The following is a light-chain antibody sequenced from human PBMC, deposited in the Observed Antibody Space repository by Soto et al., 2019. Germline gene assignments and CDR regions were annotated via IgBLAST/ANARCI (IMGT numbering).Light chain of an antibody. Sequence: QSVLAQPASVSASPGQSITISCTGTSSDVGGYNYVSWYQQHPGKAPKLMIYEVTNRPSGVSNRFSGSKSGNTASLTISGLQAEDEADYYCSSYTSRSTLVFGTGTKVTVL. CDR2: EVT. J-gene: IGLJ1*01. CDR3: SSYTSRSTLV. CDR1: SSDVGGYNY. V-gene: IGLV2-14*01.